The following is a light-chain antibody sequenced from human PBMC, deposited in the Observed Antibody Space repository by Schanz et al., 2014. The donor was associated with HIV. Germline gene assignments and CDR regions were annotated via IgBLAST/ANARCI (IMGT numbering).Light chain of an antibody. CDR2: QAS. CDR1: HSISSW. V-gene: IGKV1-5*03. CDR3: QQSYSTPDT. J-gene: IGKJ2*01. Sequence: DIQMTQSPSTLSASVGDRVTITCRASHSISSWLAWYQQKPGKPPKLLIYQASSLETGVPSRFSGSGFGTDFTLTISSLQPEDCATYYCQQSYSTPDTFGQGTKLEIK.